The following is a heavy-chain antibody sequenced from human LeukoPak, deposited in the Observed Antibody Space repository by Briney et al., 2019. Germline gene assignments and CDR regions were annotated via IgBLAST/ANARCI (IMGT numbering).Heavy chain of an antibody. Sequence: GGSLRRSCADSGFTFDDYAMHWVRQGRGKSLEWVSLINENGDIAYYGDSVRGRFNFSRDNAKNSLYLQTNSLTTEDTALYYCAKARWEPNFDYWGQGTLVTVSS. J-gene: IGHJ4*02. D-gene: IGHD1-26*01. CDR1: GFTFDDYA. CDR3: AKARWEPNFDY. V-gene: IGHV3-43*02. CDR2: INENGDIA.